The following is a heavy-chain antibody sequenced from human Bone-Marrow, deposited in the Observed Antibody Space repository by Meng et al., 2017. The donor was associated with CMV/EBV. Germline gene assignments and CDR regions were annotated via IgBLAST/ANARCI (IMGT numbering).Heavy chain of an antibody. Sequence: SETLSLTCTVSGGSISSSSYYWSWIRQPPGKGLEWIGEINHSGSTNYNPSLKSRVTISVDTSKNQFSLKLSSVTAADTAVYYCARGGFDPWGQGTLVTVSS. CDR3: ARGGFDP. CDR2: INHSGST. CDR1: GGSISSSSYY. J-gene: IGHJ5*02. V-gene: IGHV4-39*07.